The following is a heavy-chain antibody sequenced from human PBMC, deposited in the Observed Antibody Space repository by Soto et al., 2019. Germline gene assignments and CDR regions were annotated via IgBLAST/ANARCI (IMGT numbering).Heavy chain of an antibody. V-gene: IGHV3-23*01. Sequence: EVQLLESGGGLVQPGGSLRLSCAASGFPFSSYAMYWVRQVPGRGLEWVSSISGSGAHTYYADSKEGRFTISRDNSQNTLYLQINSLRAEDTAVYHCAKAKSASAMVDGFMDVWGQGTTVTVS. D-gene: IGHD5-18*01. CDR1: GFPFSSYA. CDR2: ISGSGAHT. CDR3: AKAKSASAMVDGFMDV. J-gene: IGHJ6*02.